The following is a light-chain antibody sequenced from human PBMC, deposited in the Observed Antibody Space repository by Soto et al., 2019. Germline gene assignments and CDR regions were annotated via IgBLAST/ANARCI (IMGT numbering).Light chain of an antibody. CDR2: GAS. V-gene: IGKV3D-7*01. CDR1: QSVSSSY. J-gene: IGKJ1*01. CDR3: QQDYNLPGT. Sequence: PGERVTLSCRASQSVSSSYLTWYQQKPGQAPRLLIYGASTRATSIPARFSGSGSGTDFTLTISSLQPEDFAVYYCQQDYNLPGTFGQGTKVEI.